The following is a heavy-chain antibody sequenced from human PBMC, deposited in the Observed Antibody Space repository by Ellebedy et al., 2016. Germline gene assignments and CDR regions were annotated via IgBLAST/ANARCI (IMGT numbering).Heavy chain of an antibody. CDR1: GYSFTSYW. Sequence: GGSLRLSXKGSGYSFTSYWISWVRQMPGKGLEWMGRIDPSDSYTNYSPSFQGHVTISADKSISTAYLQWSSLKASDTAMYYCAMAGYGPLDYYGMDVWGQGTTVTVFS. V-gene: IGHV5-10-1*01. J-gene: IGHJ6*02. CDR2: IDPSDSYT. D-gene: IGHD5-18*01. CDR3: AMAGYGPLDYYGMDV.